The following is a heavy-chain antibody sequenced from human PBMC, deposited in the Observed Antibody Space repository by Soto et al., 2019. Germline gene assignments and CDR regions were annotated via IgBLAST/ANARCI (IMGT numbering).Heavy chain of an antibody. Sequence: ESGRGLVQPGGSLRLSCVGSGFTFINYAMNWVRQTPGKGLEWVSGISGGGDRTFDADSVKGRFTISRDNSKNTVNLQMNSLRADDTAVYYCARKVLGSTSRPDWWYFDLWGRGTLVTVSS. D-gene: IGHD2-2*01. CDR1: GFTFINYA. CDR2: ISGGGDRT. CDR3: ARKVLGSTSRPDWWYFDL. J-gene: IGHJ2*01. V-gene: IGHV3-23*01.